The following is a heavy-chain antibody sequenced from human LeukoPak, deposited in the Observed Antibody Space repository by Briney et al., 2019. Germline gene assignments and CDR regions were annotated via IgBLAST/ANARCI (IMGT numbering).Heavy chain of an antibody. V-gene: IGHV1-2*02. CDR2: INPNSGGT. J-gene: IGHJ4*02. CDR3: ARAGDSGYDSAYY. Sequence: ASVKLSCKASGYTFTGYYMHWVRQAPGQGLESMGWINPNSGGTNYAQKFQGRVTMTRDTSISTAYMELSRLRSDDTAVYYCARAGDSGYDSAYYWGQGTLVTVSS. D-gene: IGHD5-12*01. CDR1: GYTFTGYY.